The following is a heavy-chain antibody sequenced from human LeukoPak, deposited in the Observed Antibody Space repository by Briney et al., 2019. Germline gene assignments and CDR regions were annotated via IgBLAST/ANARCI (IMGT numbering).Heavy chain of an antibody. CDR3: TRQRATNTRVPNWYFDL. J-gene: IGHJ2*01. CDR1: GASIRSGPYY. Sequence: KSSETLSLTCTVSGASIRSGPYYWGWIRQPPGKGLEWIGNIYYSESIYYNPSLRSRVTISLDTSRTQFSLKLRSVTAAGTAMYYCTRQRATNTRVPNWYFDLWGRGSLVTVSS. CDR2: IYYSESI. V-gene: IGHV4-39*07. D-gene: IGHD5-24*01.